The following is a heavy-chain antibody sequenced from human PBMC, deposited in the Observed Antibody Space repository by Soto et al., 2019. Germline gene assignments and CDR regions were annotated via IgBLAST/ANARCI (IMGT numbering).Heavy chain of an antibody. D-gene: IGHD4-17*01. V-gene: IGHV3-30-3*01. CDR1: GFTFSSYA. CDR3: ARDRREVRCPVFDY. Sequence: GGSLRLSCAASGFTFSSYAMHWVRQAPGKGLEWVAVISYDGSNKYYADSVKGRFTISRDNSKNTLYLQMNRLRAEDTAVYYCARDRREVRCPVFDYWGKGTLVTVSS. CDR2: ISYDGSNK. J-gene: IGHJ4*02.